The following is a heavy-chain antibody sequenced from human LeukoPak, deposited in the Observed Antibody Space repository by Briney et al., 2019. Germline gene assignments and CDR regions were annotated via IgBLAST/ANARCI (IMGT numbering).Heavy chain of an antibody. Sequence: PSETLSLTCTVSGGSISSYYWSWIRQPPGKGLEWIGYIYYSGSTNYNPSLKSRVTISVDTSKNQFSLKLSSVTAADTAVYYCARSLEMATITDLSWYFDLWSRGTLVTVSS. J-gene: IGHJ2*01. CDR1: GGSISSYY. CDR3: ARSLEMATITDLSWYFDL. V-gene: IGHV4-59*08. D-gene: IGHD5-12*01. CDR2: IYYSGST.